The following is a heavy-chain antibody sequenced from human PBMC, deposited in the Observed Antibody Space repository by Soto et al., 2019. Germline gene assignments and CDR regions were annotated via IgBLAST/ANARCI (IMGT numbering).Heavy chain of an antibody. CDR1: GYTFTNYD. CDR3: ARGGTAHYDFWSDPRGDWLAS. D-gene: IGHD3-3*01. V-gene: IGHV1-8*01. CDR2: LSPATGKTKT. J-gene: IGHJ5*01. Sequence: QVQLLQSGAEVKRPGASVKVSCRASGYTFTNYDVSWVRQAAGQGLEWMGWLSPATGKTKTTYLPQFRDGVSMTWDTSVATAYLEVLDLTYDDTAVYYCARGGTAHYDFWSDPRGDWLASWGQGTLVTVSS.